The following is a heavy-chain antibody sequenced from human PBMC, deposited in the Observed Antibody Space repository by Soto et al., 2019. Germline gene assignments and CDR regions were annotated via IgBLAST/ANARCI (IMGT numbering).Heavy chain of an antibody. CDR1: GFTFTSSA. D-gene: IGHD3-3*01. CDR2: IVVGSGNT. J-gene: IGHJ6*02. Sequence: ASVKVSCKASGFTFTSSAVQWVRQARGQRLEWIGWIVVGSGNTNYAQKFQERVTITRDMSTSTAYTELSSLRSEDTAVYYCAADHYDFWSGPAADYYGMDVWGQGTTVTVSS. CDR3: AADHYDFWSGPAADYYGMDV. V-gene: IGHV1-58*01.